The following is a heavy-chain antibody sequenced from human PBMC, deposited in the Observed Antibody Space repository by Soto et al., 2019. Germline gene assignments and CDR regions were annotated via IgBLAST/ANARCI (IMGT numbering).Heavy chain of an antibody. V-gene: IGHV3-23*01. D-gene: IGHD3-22*01. Sequence: PGGSLRLSCAASGFTFSSYAMSWVRQAPGKGLEWVSAISGSGGSTYYADSVKGRFTISRDNSKNTLYLQMNSLRAEDTAVYYCAKDRQYYYDSSGYPEYFQHWGQGTLVTVS. CDR2: ISGSGGST. J-gene: IGHJ1*01. CDR3: AKDRQYYYDSSGYPEYFQH. CDR1: GFTFSSYA.